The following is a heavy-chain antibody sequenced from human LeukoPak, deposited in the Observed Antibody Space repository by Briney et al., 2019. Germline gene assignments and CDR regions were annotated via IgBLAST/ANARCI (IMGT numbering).Heavy chain of an antibody. J-gene: IGHJ5*02. V-gene: IGHV3-53*01. CDR3: ARTYSSGVSWFDP. CDR2: IYSDTRT. Sequence: HSGGSLRLSCAASGFIFSNYDMSWVRQAPGKGLEWVSVIYSDTRTYYADSVKGRFTISSDNSKNTLYLQMNSLRAEDTAVYYCARTYSSGVSWFDPWGQGTLVTVSS. CDR1: GFIFSNYD. D-gene: IGHD6-19*01.